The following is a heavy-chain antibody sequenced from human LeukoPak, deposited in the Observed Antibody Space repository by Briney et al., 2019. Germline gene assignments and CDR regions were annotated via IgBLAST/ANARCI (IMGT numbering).Heavy chain of an antibody. CDR3: AKEIGGELMGALDV. CDR2: ISSLSGNT. CDR1: GYTFGIYA. Sequence: ESMKLSCKASGYTFGIYAISWVRQAPGQGLEWVGGISSLSGNTMYAESLKGRFTISTDTSTNPLYMQLSRLRAEDTALYYCAKEIGGELMGALDVWGEERMLA. V-gene: IGHV1-18*01. D-gene: IGHD1-26*01. J-gene: IGHJ3*01.